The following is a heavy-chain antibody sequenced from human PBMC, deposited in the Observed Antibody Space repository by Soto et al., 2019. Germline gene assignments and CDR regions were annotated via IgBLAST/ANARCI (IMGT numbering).Heavy chain of an antibody. J-gene: IGHJ4*02. CDR3: AKGPKDSSGWRRLDY. V-gene: IGHV3-23*01. CDR2: ISGSGGST. D-gene: IGHD6-19*01. Sequence: EVQLLESGGGLVQPGGSLRLSCAASGFTFSSYAMSWVRQAPGKGLEWVSPISGSGGSTYYADSVKGRFTIPRDNSKNTLYLQMNSLRAEDTAVYYCAKGPKDSSGWRRLDYWGQGTLVTVSS. CDR1: GFTFSSYA.